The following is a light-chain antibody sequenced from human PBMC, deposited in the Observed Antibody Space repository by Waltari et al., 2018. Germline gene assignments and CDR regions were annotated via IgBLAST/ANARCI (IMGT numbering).Light chain of an antibody. J-gene: IGKJ2*03. Sequence: EIVLTQSPATLSLSPGERATLSCRASQSVISSLAWYQQKPGQAPRLLIYGASSRATGIPDRFSGSGSGTDFTLTISSLEPEDFAVYYCQQYSNWPQYSFGQGTKVEIK. CDR1: QSVISS. CDR2: GAS. V-gene: IGKV3-15*01. CDR3: QQYSNWPQYS.